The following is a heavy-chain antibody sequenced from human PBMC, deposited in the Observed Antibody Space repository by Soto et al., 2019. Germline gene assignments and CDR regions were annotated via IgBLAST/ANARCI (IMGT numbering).Heavy chain of an antibody. Sequence: SETLSLTCTVSGGSISSGGYYWNWIRQHPGKGLEWIGYIYYSGSTYYNPSLKSRVTISVDTSKNQFSLKLSSVTAADTAVYYCARARTFENYFDYWGQGTLVTVSS. CDR1: GGSISSGGYY. CDR2: IYYSGST. V-gene: IGHV4-31*03. D-gene: IGHD3-16*01. CDR3: ARARTFENYFDY. J-gene: IGHJ4*02.